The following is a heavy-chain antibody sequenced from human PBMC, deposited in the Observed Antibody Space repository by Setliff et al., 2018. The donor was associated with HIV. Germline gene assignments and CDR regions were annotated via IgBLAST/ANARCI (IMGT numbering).Heavy chain of an antibody. CDR2: IIPGNGNT. CDR1: GYTFRSYA. J-gene: IGHJ4*02. Sequence: GASVKVSCKASGYTFRSYAMHWVRQAPGQGLEWLGWIIPGNGNTKYSQKFQGRVTINRDTSARTAYMELSSLRSEDTAVYYCARVFSGISGWFLFDYCGQGTLVTVSS. V-gene: IGHV1-3*01. D-gene: IGHD6-19*01. CDR3: ARVFSGISGWFLFDY.